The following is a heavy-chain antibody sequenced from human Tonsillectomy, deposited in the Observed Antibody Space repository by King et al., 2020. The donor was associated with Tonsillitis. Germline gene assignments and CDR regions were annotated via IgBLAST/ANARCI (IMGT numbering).Heavy chain of an antibody. J-gene: IGHJ4*02. CDR1: GFTFSSYA. Sequence: VQLVESGGGLVQPGGSLSLSCAASGFTFSSYAMSWVRQAPGKGLELVSGIRCSGGSTYYVDSVKGRFTISRDNSKNTLYLQMNSLRAEDTAVYYCAKDLGELLPYYFDYWGQGTLVTVSS. V-gene: IGHV3-23*04. CDR2: IRCSGGST. CDR3: AKDLGELLPYYFDY. D-gene: IGHD1-26*01.